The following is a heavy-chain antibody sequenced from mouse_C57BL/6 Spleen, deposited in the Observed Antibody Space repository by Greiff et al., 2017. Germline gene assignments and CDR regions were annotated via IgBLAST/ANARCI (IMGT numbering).Heavy chain of an antibody. CDR1: GFNIKNTY. Sequence: EVQLQQSVAELVRPGASVKLSCTASGFNIKNTYMHWVKQRPEQGLEWIGRIDPANGNTKYAPKFQGKATITADTSSNTAYLQLSSLTSEDTAIYSVSRSDPTVVAPYWYFDVWGTGTTVTVSS. D-gene: IGHD1-1*01. CDR2: IDPANGNT. CDR3: SRSDPTVVAPYWYFDV. V-gene: IGHV14-3*01. J-gene: IGHJ1*03.